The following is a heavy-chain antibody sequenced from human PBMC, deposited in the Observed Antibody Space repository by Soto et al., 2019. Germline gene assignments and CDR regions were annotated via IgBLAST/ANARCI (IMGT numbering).Heavy chain of an antibody. J-gene: IGHJ4*02. V-gene: IGHV6-1*01. CDR2: TYYRSKWHS. Sequence: SQTLSLTCAISGDSVSSKNAAWNWIRQSPSRGLEWLGRTYYRSKWHSGYAVSVRGRISISPETSKNRFSLQLDSVTPDDTAVYYCARSGPGGYIDYWGRGTRGTV. D-gene: IGHD3-22*01. CDR3: ARSGPGGYIDY. CDR1: GDSVSSKNAA.